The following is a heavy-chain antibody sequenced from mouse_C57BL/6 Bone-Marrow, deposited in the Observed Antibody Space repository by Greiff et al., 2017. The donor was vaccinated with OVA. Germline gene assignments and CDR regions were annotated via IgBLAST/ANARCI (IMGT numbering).Heavy chain of an antibody. J-gene: IGHJ2*01. CDR1: GFTFSSYA. CDR2: ISDGGSYT. CDR3: ARYGTLYDYSYYLDY. D-gene: IGHD2-4*01. V-gene: IGHV5-4*03. Sequence: EVMLVESGGGLVKPGGSLKLSCAASGFTFSSYAMSWVRQTPEKRLEWVATISDGGSYTYYPDNVKGRFTISRDNATNNLYLQMSHLKSEDTAMYYWARYGTLYDYSYYLDYGAKAPLSQSPQ.